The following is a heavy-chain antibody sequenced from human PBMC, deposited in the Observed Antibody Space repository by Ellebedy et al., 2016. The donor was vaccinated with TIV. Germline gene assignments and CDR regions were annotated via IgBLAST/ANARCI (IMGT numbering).Heavy chain of an antibody. CDR3: ARQAPYYDSSAPYFDY. V-gene: IGHV3-30*04. CDR1: GFTFSSYA. D-gene: IGHD3-22*01. Sequence: GGSLRLXXAASGFTFSSYAMHWVRQAPGKGLEWVAVISYDGSNKYYADSVKGRFTISRDNAKNTLYLQMNSLRAEDTAVYYCARQAPYYDSSAPYFDYWGQGTLVTVSS. CDR2: ISYDGSNK. J-gene: IGHJ4*02.